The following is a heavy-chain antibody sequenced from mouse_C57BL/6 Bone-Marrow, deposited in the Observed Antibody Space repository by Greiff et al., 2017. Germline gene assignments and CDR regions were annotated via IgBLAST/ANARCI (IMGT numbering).Heavy chain of an antibody. V-gene: IGHV5-17*01. CDR3: AAVDSSGYYYAMDY. CDR1: GFTFSDYG. D-gene: IGHD3-2*02. CDR2: ISSGSSTI. Sequence: EVQGVESGGGLVKPGGSLKLSCAASGFTFSDYGMHWVRQAPEKGLEWVAYISSGSSTIYYADTVKGRFTISRDNAKNTLFLQMTSLRSEDTAMYYCAAVDSSGYYYAMDYWGQGTSVTVSS. J-gene: IGHJ4*01.